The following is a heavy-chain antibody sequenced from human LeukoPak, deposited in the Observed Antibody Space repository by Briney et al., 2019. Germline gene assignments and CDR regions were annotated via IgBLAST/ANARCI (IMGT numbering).Heavy chain of an antibody. J-gene: IGHJ4*02. Sequence: GGSLRLSCAASGFTFSIYGMNWVRQAPGKGLEWVSYISSTSSTIYYADSVEGRFTISRDNAKNSLYLQMNSLRAEDTAVYYCARNYDFWSGCYNFDYWGQGTLVTVSS. CDR2: ISSTSSTI. V-gene: IGHV3-48*01. CDR1: GFTFSIYG. CDR3: ARNYDFWSGCYNFDY. D-gene: IGHD3-3*01.